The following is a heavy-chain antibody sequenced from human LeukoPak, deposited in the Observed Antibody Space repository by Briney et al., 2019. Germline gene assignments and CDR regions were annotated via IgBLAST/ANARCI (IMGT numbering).Heavy chain of an antibody. J-gene: IGHJ4*02. Sequence: GSLRLSCAASGFSFGPYEMNWIRQPPGKGLEWIGYIYNSGSTNYNPSLKSRVTISVDTSKNQFSLKLSSVTAADTAVYFCARRVGATAFDYWGQGTLVTVSS. D-gene: IGHD1-26*01. V-gene: IGHV4-59*08. CDR1: GFSFGPYE. CDR3: ARRVGATAFDY. CDR2: IYNSGST.